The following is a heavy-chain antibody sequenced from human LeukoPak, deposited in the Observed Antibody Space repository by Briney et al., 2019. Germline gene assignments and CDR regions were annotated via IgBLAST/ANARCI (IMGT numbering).Heavy chain of an antibody. CDR1: GGSISSYY. CDR3: ASMGRGVIWGPMDV. CDR2: IYYSGST. Sequence: SETLSLTCTVSGGSISSYYWSWIRQPPGKGLEWIGYIYYSGSTNYNPPLKSRVTISVDTSKNQFSLKLSSVTAADTAVYYCASMGRGVIWGPMDVWGKGTTVTVSS. D-gene: IGHD3-10*01. J-gene: IGHJ6*03. V-gene: IGHV4-59*01.